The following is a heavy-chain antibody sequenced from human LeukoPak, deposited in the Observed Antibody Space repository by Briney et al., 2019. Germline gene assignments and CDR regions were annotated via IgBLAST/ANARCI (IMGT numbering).Heavy chain of an antibody. V-gene: IGHV1-2*02. CDR3: ARVLGVRVGDDYFDY. D-gene: IGHD1-26*01. Sequence: ASVKVSCTASGYTFTGYYMHWVRQAPGQGLEWMGWINPNSGGTNYAQKFQGRVTMTRDTSISTAYMELSRLRSDDTAVYYCARVLGVRVGDDYFDYWGQGTLVTVSS. J-gene: IGHJ4*02. CDR2: INPNSGGT. CDR1: GYTFTGYY.